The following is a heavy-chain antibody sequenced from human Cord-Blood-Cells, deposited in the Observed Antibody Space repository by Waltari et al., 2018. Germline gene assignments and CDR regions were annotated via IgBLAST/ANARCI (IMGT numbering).Heavy chain of an antibody. Sequence: QVQLVQSGAEVKKPGASVKVSCKASGYTFTGYSMHWVRQAPGQGLEWMGWINPNSGGTNYAQKFQGRVTMTRDTSIRTAYMELSRLRSDDTAVYYCATTYYYGSGSYYNMADYWGQGTLVTVSS. D-gene: IGHD3-10*01. V-gene: IGHV1-2*02. J-gene: IGHJ4*02. CDR2: INPNSGGT. CDR3: ATTYYYGSGSYYNMADY. CDR1: GYTFTGYS.